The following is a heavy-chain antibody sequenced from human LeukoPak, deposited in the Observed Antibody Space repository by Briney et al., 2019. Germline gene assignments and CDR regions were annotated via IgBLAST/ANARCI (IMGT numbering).Heavy chain of an antibody. J-gene: IGHJ4*02. CDR1: GFTFSSYW. Sequence: GGSLRLSCAASGFTFSSYWMHWVRQAPGKGLVWVSRINGDGSSTSYADSVKGRFTISRDNAKNTLYLQMNSLRAEDTAVYYCARVRTTVTDYWGQGTLVTVSS. D-gene: IGHD4-17*01. V-gene: IGHV3-74*01. CDR2: INGDGSST. CDR3: ARVRTTVTDY.